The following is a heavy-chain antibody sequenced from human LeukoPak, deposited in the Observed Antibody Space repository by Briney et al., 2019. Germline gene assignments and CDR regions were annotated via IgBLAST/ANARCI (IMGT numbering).Heavy chain of an antibody. CDR3: ARDSSGWYAGGWFDP. V-gene: IGHV4-34*01. CDR1: GGSFSGYY. D-gene: IGHD6-19*01. J-gene: IGHJ5*02. CDR2: INHSGST. Sequence: PSETLSLTCAVYGGSFSGYYWSWIRQPPGKGLEWIGEINHSGSTNYNPSLKSRVTISVDTSKNQFSLKLSSVTAADTAVYYCARDSSGWYAGGWFDPWGQGTLVTVSS.